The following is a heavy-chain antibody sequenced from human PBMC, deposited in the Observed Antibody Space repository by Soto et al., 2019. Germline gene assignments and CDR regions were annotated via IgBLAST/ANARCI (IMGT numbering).Heavy chain of an antibody. D-gene: IGHD6-19*01. CDR3: ARDIAVAGPTGDY. J-gene: IGHJ4*02. CDR2: IIPILGIA. CDR1: GGTFSSYT. V-gene: IGHV1-69*02. Sequence: QVQLVQSGAEVKKPGSSVKVSCKASGGTFSSYTISWVRQAPGQGLEWMGRIIPILGIANYAQKFQGRGTITADKSTSTAYMELSSLRSEDTAVYYCARDIAVAGPTGDYWGQGTLVTVSS.